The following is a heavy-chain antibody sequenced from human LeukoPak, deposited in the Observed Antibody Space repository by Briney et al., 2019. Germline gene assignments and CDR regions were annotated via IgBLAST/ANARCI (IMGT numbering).Heavy chain of an antibody. Sequence: GGSLRLSCAASGFTFRSYAMGWVRQAPGKGLEWVSAISGSGGSTYYADSVKGRFTISRDNSKNTRYLQMNSLRAEDTAVYYCAKDGKSCSGGSCYSFGHDYWGQGTLVTVSS. CDR3: AKDGKSCSGGSCYSFGHDY. CDR2: ISGSGGST. V-gene: IGHV3-23*01. D-gene: IGHD2-15*01. CDR1: GFTFRSYA. J-gene: IGHJ4*02.